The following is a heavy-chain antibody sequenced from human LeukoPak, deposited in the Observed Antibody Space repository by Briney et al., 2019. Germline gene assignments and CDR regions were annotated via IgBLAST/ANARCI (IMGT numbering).Heavy chain of an antibody. CDR1: GFTFNIYG. Sequence: PGRSLRLSCAASGFTFNIYGMNWVRQAPGKGLEWVAAIWFDGTNTYYADAVKGRFTISRDNSKNTLFLQMNSLRAEDTAVYYCVRGGESTWSWGQGTLVTVSS. CDR3: VRGGESTWS. J-gene: IGHJ5*02. CDR2: IWFDGTNT. D-gene: IGHD2-15*01. V-gene: IGHV3-33*01.